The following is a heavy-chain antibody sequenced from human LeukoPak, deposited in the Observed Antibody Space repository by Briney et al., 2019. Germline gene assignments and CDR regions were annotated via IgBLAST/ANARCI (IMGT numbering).Heavy chain of an antibody. CDR3: AKDIWRWAFDI. J-gene: IGHJ3*02. V-gene: IGHV3-23*01. CDR1: GFPLSTNA. D-gene: IGHD5-24*01. CDR2: IEGSVDKT. Sequence: GGSLRLSCAGSGFPLSTNAMSWVRPAPGKGLEWGSAIEGSVDKTHYADSVKGRFTISRDNSMNTLYLQMNSLRAEDTAIYFCAKDIWRWAFDIWGQGTMVTVSS.